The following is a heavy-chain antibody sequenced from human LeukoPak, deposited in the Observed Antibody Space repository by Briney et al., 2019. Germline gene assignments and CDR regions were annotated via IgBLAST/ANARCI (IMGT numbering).Heavy chain of an antibody. V-gene: IGHV3-30-3*01. CDR3: ARGYASESYYNGPAY. CDR1: GFTFSNYA. D-gene: IGHD3-10*01. CDR2: ISDDGSNY. J-gene: IGHJ4*02. Sequence: GRSLRLSCAASGFTFSNYAMHWIRQAPSKGLEWVAVISDDGSNYSYADSVKGRFTISRDNSKSTLYLQMNSLRTEDTGVYYCARGYASESYYNGPAYWGQGTLVTVSS.